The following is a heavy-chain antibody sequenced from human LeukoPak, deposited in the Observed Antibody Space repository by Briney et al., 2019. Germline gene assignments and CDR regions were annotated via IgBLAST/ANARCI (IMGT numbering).Heavy chain of an antibody. D-gene: IGHD2-21*01. CDR3: ARDFSY. CDR1: GGSFSGYY. J-gene: IGHJ4*02. V-gene: IGHV4-34*01. CDR2: INHSGST. Sequence: SETLSLTCAVYGGSFSGYYWSWIRQPPGKGLEWIGEINHSGSTNYNPSLKSQVTMSVDTSKNQFSLKLSSVTAADTAVYYCARDFSYWGQGTLVTVSS.